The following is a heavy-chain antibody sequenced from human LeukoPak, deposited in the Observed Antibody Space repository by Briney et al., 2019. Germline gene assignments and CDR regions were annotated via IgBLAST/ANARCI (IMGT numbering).Heavy chain of an antibody. V-gene: IGHV4-59*01. CDR1: GGSISSYY. CDR3: ARHVRGSYYFDY. Sequence: PSGTLSLTCTVSGGSISSYYWSWIRQPPGKGLEWIGYIYYSGSTNYNPSLKSRVTISVDTSKNQFSLKLSSVTAADTAVYYCARHVRGSYYFDYWGQGTLVTVSS. J-gene: IGHJ4*02. CDR2: IYYSGST. D-gene: IGHD1-26*01.